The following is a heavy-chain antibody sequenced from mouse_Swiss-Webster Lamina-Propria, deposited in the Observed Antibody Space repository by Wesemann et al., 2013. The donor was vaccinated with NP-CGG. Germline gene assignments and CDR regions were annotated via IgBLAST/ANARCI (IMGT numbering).Heavy chain of an antibody. CDR3: AIGGYLAWFAY. V-gene: IGHV1-12*01. CDR1: GYTFTSYN. J-gene: IGHJ3*01. Sequence: QVQLQQPGAELVKPGASVKMSCKASGYTFTSYNMHWVKQTPGQGLEWIGAIYPGNGDTSYNQKFKGKATLTADKSSSTAYMQLSSLTSEDSAVYYCAIGGYLAWFAYWGQGTLVTVSA. D-gene: IGHD3-1*01. CDR2: IYPGNGDT.